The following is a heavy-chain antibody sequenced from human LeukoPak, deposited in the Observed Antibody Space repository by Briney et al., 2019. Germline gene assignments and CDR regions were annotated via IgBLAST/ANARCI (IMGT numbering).Heavy chain of an antibody. V-gene: IGHV4-59*08. D-gene: IGHD2-15*01. Sequence: SETLSLTCTVSGGSISSYYWSWIRQPPGKGLEWIGYIYYSGSTNYNPSLKSRVTISVDTSKNQVSLTLRSVTAADAAVYYCARAYGVVAVTGVFYFYGMDVWGQGTTVTVSS. CDR2: IYYSGST. CDR1: GGSISSYY. CDR3: ARAYGVVAVTGVFYFYGMDV. J-gene: IGHJ6*02.